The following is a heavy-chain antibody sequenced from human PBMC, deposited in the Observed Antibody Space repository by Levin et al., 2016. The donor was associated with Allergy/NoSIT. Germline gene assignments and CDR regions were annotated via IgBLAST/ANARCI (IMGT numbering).Heavy chain of an antibody. V-gene: IGHV3-23*01. D-gene: IGHD6-19*01. Sequence: VRQMPGKGLEWVSAISGSGGSTYYADSVKGRFTISRDNSKNTLYLQMNSLRAEDTAVYYCAKVSIDVSSGWPEYFQHWGQGTLVTVSS. J-gene: IGHJ1*01. CDR2: ISGSGGST. CDR3: AKVSIDVSSGWPEYFQH.